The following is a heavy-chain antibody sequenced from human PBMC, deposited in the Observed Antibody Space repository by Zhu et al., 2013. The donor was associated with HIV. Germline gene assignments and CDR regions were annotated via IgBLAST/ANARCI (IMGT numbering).Heavy chain of an antibody. CDR2: IIPILDTA. V-gene: IGHV1-69*06. Sequence: VQLVQSGAEVKKPGSSVKVSCKSSGDAFSSYAINWVRQAPGQGLEWMGGIIPILDTAKSAQMFQGRVTLTADKSTNTAYMELNTLTSEDTAIYYCAREGGVTFFDYWGQGTLVTVSS. CDR1: GDAFSSYA. D-gene: IGHD3-16*01. CDR3: AREGGVTFFDY. J-gene: IGHJ4*02.